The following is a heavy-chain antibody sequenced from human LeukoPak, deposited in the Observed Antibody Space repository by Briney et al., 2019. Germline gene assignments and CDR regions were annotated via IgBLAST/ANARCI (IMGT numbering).Heavy chain of an antibody. Sequence: SVKVSCKASGGTFSSYAISWVRQAPGQGLEWMGGIIPIFGTANYAQKFQGRVTITADESTSTAYMELSSLRSEDTAVYYCAREPRWDEMVRDACDIWGKGTMVTVSS. J-gene: IGHJ3*02. CDR1: GGTFSSYA. D-gene: IGHD3-10*01. CDR3: AREPRWDEMVRDACDI. CDR2: IIPIFGTA. V-gene: IGHV1-69*01.